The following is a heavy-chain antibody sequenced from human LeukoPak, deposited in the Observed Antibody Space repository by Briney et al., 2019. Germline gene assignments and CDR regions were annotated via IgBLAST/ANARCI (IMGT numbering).Heavy chain of an antibody. Sequence: ASVKVSCKASGYTFTSYGISWVRQAPGQGLEWMGWISAYNGNTNYAQELQGRVTMTTDTSTSTAYMELRSLRSDDTAVYYCARFHPDLVYATYYFDYWGQGTLVTVSS. V-gene: IGHV1-18*01. CDR2: ISAYNGNT. CDR3: ARFHPDLVYATYYFDY. J-gene: IGHJ4*02. D-gene: IGHD2-8*01. CDR1: GYTFTSYG.